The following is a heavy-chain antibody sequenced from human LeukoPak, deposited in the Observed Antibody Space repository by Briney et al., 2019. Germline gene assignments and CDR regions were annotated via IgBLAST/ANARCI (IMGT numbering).Heavy chain of an antibody. CDR1: GGSFSGYY. CDR3: ARVPHYYFGYGYFDS. D-gene: IGHD3-10*01. Sequence: PSETLSLTCVVYGGSFSGYYWSWIRQPPGKGLEWIGEIYQSGTTNYNPSLKSRVSISVDTSKKQFSLTLTSMTAADTAVYYCARVPHYYFGYGYFDSWGQGTLVTVSS. J-gene: IGHJ4*02. CDR2: IYQSGTT. V-gene: IGHV4-34*01.